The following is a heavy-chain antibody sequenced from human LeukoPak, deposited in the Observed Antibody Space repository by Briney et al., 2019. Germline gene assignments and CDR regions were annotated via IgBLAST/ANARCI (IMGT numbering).Heavy chain of an antibody. CDR1: GYSISSGYY. CDR3: AREKDNYDEGSWFDP. V-gene: IGHV4-38-2*02. J-gene: IGHJ5*02. Sequence: SETLSLTCTVSGYSISSGYYWGWIRQPPGKGLEWIGSIYHSGSTYYNPSLKSRVTISVNTSKNQFSLKLSSVTAADTAVYYCAREKDNYDEGSWFDPWGQGTLVTVSS. D-gene: IGHD3-22*01. CDR2: IYHSGST.